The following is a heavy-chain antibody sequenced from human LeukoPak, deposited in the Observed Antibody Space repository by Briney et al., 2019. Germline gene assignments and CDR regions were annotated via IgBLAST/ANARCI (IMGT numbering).Heavy chain of an antibody. CDR1: GFTFSSYG. CDR3: AKDIGLNYYDSSGYTAQPSFDY. CDR2: ISYDGSNK. J-gene: IGHJ4*02. D-gene: IGHD3-22*01. Sequence: PGRSLRLSCAASGFTFSSYGMHWVRQAPGKGLEWVAVISYDGSNKYYADSVKGRFTISRDNSKNTLYLQMNSLRAEDTAVYYCAKDIGLNYYDSSGYTAQPSFDYWGQGTLVTVSS. V-gene: IGHV3-30*18.